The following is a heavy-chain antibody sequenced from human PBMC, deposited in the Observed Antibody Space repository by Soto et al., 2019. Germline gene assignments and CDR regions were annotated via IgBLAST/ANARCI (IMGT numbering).Heavy chain of an antibody. V-gene: IGHV3-53*01. Sequence: EVQLVESGGGLIQPGGSLRLSCAVSGFTVSNNYMSWVRQAPGKGLEGVSVIYSGGYTAYGDSVKGRFTISRDNSKNTLYLQIKSLGADAWAVFYWGTAGGGGGYWGQGTLVTVSS. CDR3: GTAGGGGGY. D-gene: IGHD3-16*01. CDR1: GFTVSNNY. CDR2: IYSGGYT. J-gene: IGHJ4*02.